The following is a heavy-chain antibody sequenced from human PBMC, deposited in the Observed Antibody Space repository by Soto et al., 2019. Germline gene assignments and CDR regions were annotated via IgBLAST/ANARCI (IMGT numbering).Heavy chain of an antibody. CDR1: GYTFTSYD. D-gene: IGHD3-3*01. CDR3: AMEKSGYYDY. Sequence: QVQLVQSGAEVKKPGASVKVSCKASGYTFTSYDINWVRPATGQGLEWMGWMNPNSGNTGYAQKFQSRVTITRHTSISTAYMEPSGLESEDTDVYYCAMEKSGYYDYRGQGTLLTVSS. V-gene: IGHV1-8*01. CDR2: MNPNSGNT. J-gene: IGHJ4*02.